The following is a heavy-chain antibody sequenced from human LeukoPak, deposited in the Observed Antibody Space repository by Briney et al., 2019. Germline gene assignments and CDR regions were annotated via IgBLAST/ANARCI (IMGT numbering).Heavy chain of an antibody. CDR2: IYFSGST. CDR3: AASNYGLAQIFDY. CDR1: GGSISSSAPY. V-gene: IGHV4-39*07. Sequence: SETLSLTCTVSGGSISSSAPYWGWIRQPPGKGLEWIGSIYFSGSTYYNPSLKSRVTISVDTSKNQFSLKLSSVTAADTAVYYCAASNYGLAQIFDYWGQGTLVTVSS. J-gene: IGHJ4*02. D-gene: IGHD4-11*01.